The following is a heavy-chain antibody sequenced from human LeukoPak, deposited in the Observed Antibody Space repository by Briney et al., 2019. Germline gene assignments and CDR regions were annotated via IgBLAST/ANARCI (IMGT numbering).Heavy chain of an antibody. CDR1: GFTFSSYG. J-gene: IGHJ4*02. Sequence: GGALRLCCAASGFTFSSYGMHWVREAPGKGLEWGAVIWYDGSNKYYADSVKGRFTISRDNSKNTLYLQMNSLRAEDTAVHYCARDKYGSGSYFDYWGQGTLVTVSS. CDR2: IWYDGSNK. CDR3: ARDKYGSGSYFDY. D-gene: IGHD3-10*01. V-gene: IGHV3-33*01.